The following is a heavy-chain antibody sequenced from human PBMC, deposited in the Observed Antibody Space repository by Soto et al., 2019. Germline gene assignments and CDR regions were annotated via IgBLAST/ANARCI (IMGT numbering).Heavy chain of an antibody. Sequence: PGESLKISGTVSGYSFTRYWIGWVRQMPGKGLEWMGIIYPGDSDTRYSPSFQGQVTISADKSISTAYLQWSSLKASDTAMYYCARPLEDIVSDDAFDIWGQGTMVTVSS. CDR2: IYPGDSDT. J-gene: IGHJ3*02. V-gene: IGHV5-51*01. CDR3: ARPLEDIVSDDAFDI. D-gene: IGHD5-12*01. CDR1: GYSFTRYW.